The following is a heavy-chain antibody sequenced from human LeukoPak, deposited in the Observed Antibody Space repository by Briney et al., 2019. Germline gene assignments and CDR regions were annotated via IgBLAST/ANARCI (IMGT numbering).Heavy chain of an antibody. V-gene: IGHV4-61*02. D-gene: IGHD3-9*01. CDR2: ISTSGST. J-gene: IGHJ3*02. CDR3: ARDFRIPSTLRYFDWPPLGDGVDAFDI. CDR1: GGSISSGDYY. Sequence: PSQTLSLTCTVSGGSISSGDYYWNWIRQPAAAGKGLEWIGRISTSGSTYYNPSLKSRVTISVDTSKNQFSLKLSSVTAADTAVYYCARDFRIPSTLRYFDWPPLGDGVDAFDIWGQGTMVTVSS.